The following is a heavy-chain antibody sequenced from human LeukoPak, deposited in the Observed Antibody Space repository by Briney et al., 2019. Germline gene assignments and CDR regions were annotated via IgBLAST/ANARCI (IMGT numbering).Heavy chain of an antibody. J-gene: IGHJ4*02. CDR1: GGSISSSSYY. D-gene: IGHD2-2*01. CDR2: IYYSGST. V-gene: IGHV4-39*07. CDR3: ARVRKLSLYWLGTDLAMDY. Sequence: PSETLSLTCTVSGGSISSSSYYWGWIRQPPGKGLEWIGSIYYSGSTYYNPSLKSRVTISVDTSKNQFSLKLSSVTAADTAVYYCARVRKLSLYWLGTDLAMDYWGQGTLVTVSS.